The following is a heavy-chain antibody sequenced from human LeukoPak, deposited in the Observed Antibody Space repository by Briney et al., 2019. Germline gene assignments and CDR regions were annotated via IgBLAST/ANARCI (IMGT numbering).Heavy chain of an antibody. Sequence: PGGSLRLSCAASGFTFSSYSMNWVRQAPGKGLEWVAVISYDGSNKYYADSVKGRFTISRDNSKNTLYLQMNSLRAEDTAVYYCARDLWSSGWYTLGNYWGQGTLVTVSS. J-gene: IGHJ4*02. D-gene: IGHD6-19*01. CDR2: ISYDGSNK. V-gene: IGHV3-30*03. CDR3: ARDLWSSGWYTLGNY. CDR1: GFTFSSYS.